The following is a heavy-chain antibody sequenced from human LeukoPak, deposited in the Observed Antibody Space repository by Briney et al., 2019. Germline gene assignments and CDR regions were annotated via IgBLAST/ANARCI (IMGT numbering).Heavy chain of an antibody. CDR2: MKADGSEK. Sequence: GGSLRLSCAASGITFTTYWMSWVRQAPGKGLEWVANMKADGSEKHYVDSVKGRFTISRDNAKNSLYLQMNSLRAEDTAMYYCARDYGGNSVYWGQGTLVTVSS. J-gene: IGHJ4*02. V-gene: IGHV3-7*01. CDR1: GITFTTYW. D-gene: IGHD4-23*01. CDR3: ARDYGGNSVY.